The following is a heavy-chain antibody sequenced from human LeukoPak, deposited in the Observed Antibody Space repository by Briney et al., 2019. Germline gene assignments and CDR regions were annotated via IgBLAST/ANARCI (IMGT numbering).Heavy chain of an antibody. CDR2: ISGSGGST. V-gene: IGHV3-23*01. CDR1: GFNFSSEA. Sequence: GGSLRLSCAAYGFNFSSEAMSWVRQAPGKGLEWASAISGSGGSTYYADSVKGRFTISRDNSKNTLYLQMNSLRAEDTAVYYCAKAGSVTVRGVMSANWFDPWGQGTLVTVSS. CDR3: AKAGSVTVRGVMSANWFDP. D-gene: IGHD3-10*01. J-gene: IGHJ5*02.